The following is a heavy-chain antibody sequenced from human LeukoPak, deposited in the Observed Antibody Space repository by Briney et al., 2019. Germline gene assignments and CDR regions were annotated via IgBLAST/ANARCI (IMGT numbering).Heavy chain of an antibody. J-gene: IGHJ4*02. CDR2: ISGSSGSA. V-gene: IGHV3-23*01. CDR3: ARDLGADYGEILDY. CDR1: GFTFRSHA. Sequence: GGSLRLSCTASGFTFRSHAITWVRQAPGKGLEWVSSISGSSGSAYYADSVKGRFTASRDNSRNTVYLQINSLGVEDTAIYSCARDLGADYGEILDYWGQGTLVTVSS. D-gene: IGHD4-17*01.